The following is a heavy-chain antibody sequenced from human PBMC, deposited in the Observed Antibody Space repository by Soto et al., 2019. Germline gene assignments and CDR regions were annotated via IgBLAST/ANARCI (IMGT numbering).Heavy chain of an antibody. D-gene: IGHD4-4*01. CDR2: IYYSGST. V-gene: IGHV4-61*01. Sequence: QVQLQESGPGLVKPSETLSLTCTVSGGSVSSGSYYWSWIRQPPGKGLEWIGYIYYSGSTNYNPSPKSRVIISVDASKNQSSLKLSSGTAADTAVYYCSRSEGYSNYYYYGMDVWGQGTTVTVSS. J-gene: IGHJ6*02. CDR3: SRSEGYSNYYYYGMDV. CDR1: GGSVSSGSYY.